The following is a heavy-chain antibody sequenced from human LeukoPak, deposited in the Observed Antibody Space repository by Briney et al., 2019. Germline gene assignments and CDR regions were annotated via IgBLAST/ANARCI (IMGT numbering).Heavy chain of an antibody. D-gene: IGHD2-15*01. J-gene: IGHJ4*02. CDR2: IDNNGIFT. CDR3: VKVGGCSGGSRYSGLWVFDY. Sequence: GGSLRLSCSASGFTFNNYAMHWVRQAPGKGLEYISTIDNNGIFTYYADSVKDRFTVSRDNSKNTLYLQMSSLRAEDTAVYYCVKVGGCSGGSRYSGLWVFDYWGQGTLVTVSS. CDR1: GFTFNNYA. V-gene: IGHV3-64D*09.